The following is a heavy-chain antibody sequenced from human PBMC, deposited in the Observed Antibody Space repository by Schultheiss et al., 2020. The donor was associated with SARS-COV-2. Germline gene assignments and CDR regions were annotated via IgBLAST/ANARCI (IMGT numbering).Heavy chain of an antibody. CDR1: GFTFSNYA. D-gene: IGHD1-14*01. CDR3: ARDIKSYYYYGMDV. CDR2: ISGSGRTT. J-gene: IGHJ6*02. V-gene: IGHV3-23*01. Sequence: GGSLRLSCAASGFTFSNYAISWVREVPGKGLEGVSSISGSGRTTYYADSVKGRFTISRDNSKSMLYLQMNSLRAEDTAVYYCARDIKSYYYYGMDVWGQGTTVTVSS.